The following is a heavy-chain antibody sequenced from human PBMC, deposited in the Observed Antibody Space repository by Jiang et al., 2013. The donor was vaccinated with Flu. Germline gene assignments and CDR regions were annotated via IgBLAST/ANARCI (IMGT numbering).Heavy chain of an antibody. CDR3: TRDLVGDVILIPTTYFDY. J-gene: IGHJ4*02. V-gene: IGHV3-49*02. Sequence: DYAASVKGRFTISRDDSKSIAYLQMSSLKTEDTAIYYCTRDLVGDVILIPTTYFDYWGQGALVTVSS. D-gene: IGHD2-8*01.